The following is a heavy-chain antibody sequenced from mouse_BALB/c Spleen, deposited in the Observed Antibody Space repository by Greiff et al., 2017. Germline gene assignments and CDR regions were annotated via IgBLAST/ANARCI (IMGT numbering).Heavy chain of an antibody. V-gene: IGHV14-3*02. CDR1: GFNIKDTY. CDR3: ASWDRPDY. J-gene: IGHJ2*01. CDR2: IDPANGNT. Sequence: VQLQQSGAELVRSGASVKLSCTASGFNIKDTYMHWVKQRPEQGLEWIGRIDPANGNTKYDPKFQGKATITADSSSNTAYLQLSSLTSEDTAVYYCASWDRPDYWGQGTTLTVSS. D-gene: IGHD4-1*01.